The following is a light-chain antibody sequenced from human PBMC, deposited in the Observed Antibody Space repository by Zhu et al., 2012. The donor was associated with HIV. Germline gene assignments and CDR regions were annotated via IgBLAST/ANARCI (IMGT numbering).Light chain of an antibody. Sequence: IVLTQSPATLSLSPGERATLSCRASQSVTNDYLAWYQQKPGQAPRLLIYGASSRATGIPDRFSGSESGTDFILTISRVEPEDFAVYYCHQYLSSPETFGQGTKVEIK. CDR2: GAS. CDR1: QSVTNDY. V-gene: IGKV3-20*01. CDR3: HQYLSSPET. J-gene: IGKJ1*01.